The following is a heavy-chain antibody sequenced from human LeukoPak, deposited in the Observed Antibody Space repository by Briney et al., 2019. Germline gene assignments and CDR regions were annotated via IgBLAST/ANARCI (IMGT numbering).Heavy chain of an antibody. D-gene: IGHD3-22*01. V-gene: IGHV4-59*08. CDR2: IYYSGST. CDR3: ACYDSRRYYFDY. Sequence: SETLSLTSTVSGGSISSYYWSWIRQPPGKGLEWIGYIYYSGSTNYNPSLKSRVTISVDTSKNQFSLKLSSVTAADTAVYYCACYDSRRYYFDYWGQGTLVTVSS. CDR1: GGSISSYY. J-gene: IGHJ4*02.